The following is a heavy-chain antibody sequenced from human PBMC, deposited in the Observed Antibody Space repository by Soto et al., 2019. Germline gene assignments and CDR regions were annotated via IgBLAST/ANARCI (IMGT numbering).Heavy chain of an antibody. CDR1: GGSISSGDYY. V-gene: IGHV4-30-4*01. J-gene: IGHJ5*02. CDR3: ARDHDIFRFDP. CDR2: IYYSGST. Sequence: QVQLRESGPGLVKTSQTLSLTCTVSGGSISSGDYYWSWIRQPPGKGLEWIGYIYYSGSTYYNPSLKSRFTISVDTSKNQFSLKLSSVTAADTAVYYCARDHDIFRFDPWGQGTLVTVSS. D-gene: IGHD3-9*01.